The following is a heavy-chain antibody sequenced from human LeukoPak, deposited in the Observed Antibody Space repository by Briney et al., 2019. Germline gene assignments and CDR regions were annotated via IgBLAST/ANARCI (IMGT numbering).Heavy chain of an antibody. CDR3: AGEIPYSSSWYSPFGYFQH. CDR1: GGSISSYY. Sequence: PSETLSLTCTVSGGSISSYYWSWIRQPPGKGLEWIGYIYYSGSTNYNPSLKSRVTISVDTSKNQFSLKLSSVTAADTAVYYCAGEIPYSSSWYSPFGYFQHWGQGTLVTVSS. CDR2: IYYSGST. V-gene: IGHV4-59*12. J-gene: IGHJ1*01. D-gene: IGHD6-13*01.